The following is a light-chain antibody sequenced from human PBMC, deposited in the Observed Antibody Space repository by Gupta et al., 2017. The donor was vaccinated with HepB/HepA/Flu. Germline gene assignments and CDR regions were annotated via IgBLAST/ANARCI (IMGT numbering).Light chain of an antibody. V-gene: IGKV2-28*01. J-gene: IGKJ1*01. CDR1: QSLLHHNGFNY. CDR3: MQALQSPWT. Sequence: DIVMTQSPLPLPVTPGEPASISCRSSQSLLHHNGFNYLEWYLQKPGQSPQLLIYLGSDRASGVPDRFSGSGSGTDFTLKISRVEAEDVGVYYCMQALQSPWTFGQGTKVDIK. CDR2: LGS.